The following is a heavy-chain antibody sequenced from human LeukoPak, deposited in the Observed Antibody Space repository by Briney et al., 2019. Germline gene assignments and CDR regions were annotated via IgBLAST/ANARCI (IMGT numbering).Heavy chain of an antibody. D-gene: IGHD4-23*01. CDR2: IYYSGST. V-gene: IGHV4-39*07. Sequence: SETLSLTCTVSGGSISSSSYYWGWIRQPPGKGLEWIGSIYYSGSTYYNPSLKSRVTISVDTSKNQFSLKLSSVTAADTAMYYCARAVGTSRNFFDYWGQGTLVTVSS. J-gene: IGHJ4*02. CDR3: ARAVGTSRNFFDY. CDR1: GGSISSSSYY.